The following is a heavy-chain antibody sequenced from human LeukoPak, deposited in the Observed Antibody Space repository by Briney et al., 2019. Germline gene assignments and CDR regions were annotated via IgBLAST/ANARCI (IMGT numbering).Heavy chain of an antibody. CDR3: ARGVEPLAANTLAY. J-gene: IGHJ4*02. Sequence: GGSLRLSCAASGFTVITNDMTWVRQPPGKGLEWVWVLYGDGNTKYADSVQGRFTISRDNSKNTLYLEMKSLSPDDTAVYYCARGVEPLAANTLAYWGQGTLVTVSS. D-gene: IGHD1-14*01. CDR1: GFTVITND. V-gene: IGHV3-53*01. CDR2: LYGDGNT.